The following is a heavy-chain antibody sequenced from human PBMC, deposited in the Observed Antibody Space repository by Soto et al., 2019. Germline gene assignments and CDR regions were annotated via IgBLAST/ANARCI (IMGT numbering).Heavy chain of an antibody. D-gene: IGHD3-10*01. CDR3: AKEARGWFGEMAYYMDV. J-gene: IGHJ6*03. CDR1: GFTFSSYG. CDR2: ISYDGSNK. Sequence: GGSLRLSCAASGFTFSSYGMHWVRQAPGKGLEWVAVISYDGSNKYYADSVKGRFTISRDNSKNTLYLQMNSLRAEDTAVYYCAKEARGWFGEMAYYMDVWGKGTTVTVSS. V-gene: IGHV3-30*18.